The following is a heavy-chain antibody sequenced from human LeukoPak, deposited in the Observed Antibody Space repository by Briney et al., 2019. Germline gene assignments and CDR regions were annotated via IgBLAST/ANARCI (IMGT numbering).Heavy chain of an antibody. V-gene: IGHV3-21*01. CDR1: GFTFSSYS. CDR2: ISSSSSYI. J-gene: IGHJ4*02. Sequence: GGSLRLSCAASGFTFSSYSMNWVRQAPGKGLEWGSSISSSSSYIYYADSVKGRFTISRDNAKNSLYLQMNSLRAEDTAVYYCARSITIFGVVIIEEYYFDYWGQGTLVTVSS. CDR3: ARSITIFGVVIIEEYYFDY. D-gene: IGHD3-3*01.